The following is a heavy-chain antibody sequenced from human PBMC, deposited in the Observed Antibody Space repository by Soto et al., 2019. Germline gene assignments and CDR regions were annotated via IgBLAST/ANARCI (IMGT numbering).Heavy chain of an antibody. V-gene: IGHV1-69*01. CDR3: ATARDTTGYVDH. J-gene: IGHJ5*02. Sequence: QVQLVPSGAEVRKPGSSVKVSCKASGGTFSSSGINWVRQAPGQGLGWIGGIIPLSVTSSHAQKFQGRVTITADESTGTVNMELGSLTSDDTAVYYCATARDTTGYVDHWGQGTLVTVSS. CDR1: GGTFSSSG. D-gene: IGHD3-9*01. CDR2: IIPLSVTS.